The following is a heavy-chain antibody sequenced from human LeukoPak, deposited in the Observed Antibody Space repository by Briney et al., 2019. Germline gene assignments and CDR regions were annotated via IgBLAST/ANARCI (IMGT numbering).Heavy chain of an antibody. J-gene: IGHJ6*04. CDR2: ISYDGSNK. D-gene: IGHD3-10*02. CDR3: AELGITMIGGV. Sequence: GGPLRLPCGASGFTCSIYAMHGVRRAPGKGREWVAVISYDGSNKYYADSVKGRFTISRDNAKNSLYLQMNSLRAEDTAVYYCAELGITMIGGVWGKGTTVTISS. V-gene: IGHV3-30*04. CDR1: GFTCSIYA.